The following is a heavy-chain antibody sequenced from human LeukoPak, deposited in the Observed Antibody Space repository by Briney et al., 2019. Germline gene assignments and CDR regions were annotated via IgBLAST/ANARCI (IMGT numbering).Heavy chain of an antibody. D-gene: IGHD4-17*01. J-gene: IGHJ3*02. CDR1: GFSFISYR. CDR3: ARDYGDYYAFDI. V-gene: IGHV3-7*01. CDR2: IKQDGSEK. Sequence: GGSLRLSCAASGFSFISYRMSWVRQAAGKGLEWVANIKQDGSEKYYVDSVKGRFTISRDNAKNSLYLQMNRLRAEDTAVYHCARDYGDYYAFDIWGQGTMVTVSS.